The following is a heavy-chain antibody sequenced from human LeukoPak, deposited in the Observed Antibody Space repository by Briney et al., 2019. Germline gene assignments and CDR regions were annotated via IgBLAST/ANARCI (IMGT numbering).Heavy chain of an antibody. CDR3: ARVDSRGRHFDY. CDR1: GYTFTGKF. V-gene: IGHV1-2*02. Sequence: ASVKVSCKASGYTFTGKFIHWVRQAPGQGLGWMGWINPNSGDTNYAQKFQGRVTMTRDTSISTAYMELSSLRSDDTAVYYCARVDSRGRHFDYWGQGTLVTVSS. J-gene: IGHJ4*02. D-gene: IGHD3-16*01. CDR2: INPNSGDT.